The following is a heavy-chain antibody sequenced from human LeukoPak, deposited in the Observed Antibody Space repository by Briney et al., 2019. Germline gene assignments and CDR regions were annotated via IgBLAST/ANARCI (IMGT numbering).Heavy chain of an antibody. D-gene: IGHD2-21*02. Sequence: SGTLSLTCGVSGVSISSSNWWSWVRQPPGKGLEWIGEIYHSGSTNYNPSLKSRVTISVDKSKNQFSLMLYSVTAADTAVYYCARFVVTALPDAFDIWGQGTMVTVSS. CDR1: GVSISSSNW. J-gene: IGHJ3*02. CDR2: IYHSGST. CDR3: ARFVVTALPDAFDI. V-gene: IGHV4-4*02.